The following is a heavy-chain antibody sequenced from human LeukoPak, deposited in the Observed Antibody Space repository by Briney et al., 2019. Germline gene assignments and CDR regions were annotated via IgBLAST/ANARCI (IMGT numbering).Heavy chain of an antibody. J-gene: IGHJ4*02. V-gene: IGHV3-23*01. D-gene: IGHD3-10*01. CDR3: AKSDCASDGCKLLNY. CDR2: ISGSGGST. Sequence: PGGSLRLSCAASGFTFSSYAMSWVRQAPGKELEWVSAISGSGGSTYYADSVKGRFTISRDNAKNTLSLQMNSLRAEDTAVYYCAKSDCASDGCKLLNYWGQGTLVTASS. CDR1: GFTFSSYA.